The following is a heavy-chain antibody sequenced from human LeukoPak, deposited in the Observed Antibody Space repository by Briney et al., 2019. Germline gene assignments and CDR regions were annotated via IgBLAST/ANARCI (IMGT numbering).Heavy chain of an antibody. CDR2: IIPMLGIA. V-gene: IGHV1-69*04. D-gene: IGHD6-19*01. CDR1: GGTFGSYA. CDR3: ARESLNLGIAVAAIYFDY. Sequence: SGKVSCKAAGGTFGSYAVGWVRQVAGQGLGWMGRIIPMLGIAKYAHKFQGRVTITADTSTSTASMELSSLGPGDTDVYYCARESLNLGIAVAAIYFDYWGQGTLVTVSS. J-gene: IGHJ4*02.